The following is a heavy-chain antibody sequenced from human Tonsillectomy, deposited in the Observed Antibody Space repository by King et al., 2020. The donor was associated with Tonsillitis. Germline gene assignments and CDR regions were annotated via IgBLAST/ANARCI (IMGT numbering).Heavy chain of an antibody. Sequence: VQLVESGAEVKKPGSSVKVSCKASGGTFSSYAISWVRQAPGQGLEWMGGIIPIFGTANYAQKFQGRVTITADESTSTAYMELSSLRSEDTAVYYCARRPNWGWDYYYYYGMDVWGHGTTVTVSS. CDR3: ARRPNWGWDYYYYYGMDV. J-gene: IGHJ6*02. CDR1: GGTFSSYA. CDR2: IIPIFGTA. V-gene: IGHV1-69*01. D-gene: IGHD7-27*01.